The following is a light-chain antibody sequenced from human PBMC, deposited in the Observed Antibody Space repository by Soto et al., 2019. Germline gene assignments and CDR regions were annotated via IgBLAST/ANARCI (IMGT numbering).Light chain of an antibody. Sequence: QSVLTQPASVSGSPGQSITISCTGTGSDISAYNYVSWYQQHPGKAPKLMIYEVGDRPSGLSNRFSGSKSGNTASLTISRLQAEDEADYYCSSYTSNNFYVFGTGTKVTGL. CDR1: GSDISAYNY. V-gene: IGLV2-14*01. CDR2: EVG. J-gene: IGLJ1*01. CDR3: SSYTSNNFYV.